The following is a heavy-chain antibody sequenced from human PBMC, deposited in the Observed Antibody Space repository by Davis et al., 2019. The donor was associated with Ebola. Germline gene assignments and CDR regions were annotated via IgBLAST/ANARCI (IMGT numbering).Heavy chain of an antibody. Sequence: ASVKVSCKASGYTFIGYYMHWVRQAPGQGLEWMGWINPNSGGTNYAQKFQGRVTMTRDTSTSTVYMELSSLRSEDTAVYYCARDTPPYYDFWSGSFDYWGQGTLVTVSS. CDR2: INPNSGGT. CDR3: ARDTPPYYDFWSGSFDY. J-gene: IGHJ4*02. CDR1: GYTFIGYY. V-gene: IGHV1-2*02. D-gene: IGHD3-3*01.